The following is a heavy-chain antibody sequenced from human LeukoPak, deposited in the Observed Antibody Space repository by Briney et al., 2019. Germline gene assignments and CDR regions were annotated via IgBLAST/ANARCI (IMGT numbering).Heavy chain of an antibody. CDR2: FDPEDGET. CDR3: ARGREYGYDD. CDR1: GYTLTELS. D-gene: IGHD2/OR15-2a*01. V-gene: IGHV1-24*01. Sequence: GASVKVSCKVSGYTLTELSMHWVRQAPGKGLEWMGGFDPEDGETIYAQKFQGRVTMTRNTSISTAYMELSSLRSEDTAVYYCARGREYGYDDWGQGTLVTVSS. J-gene: IGHJ4*02.